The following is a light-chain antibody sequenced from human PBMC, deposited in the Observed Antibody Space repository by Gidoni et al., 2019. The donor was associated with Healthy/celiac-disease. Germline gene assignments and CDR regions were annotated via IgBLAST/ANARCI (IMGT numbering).Light chain of an antibody. CDR2: AES. Sequence: DIQLPPSPYFLSASVVDRVTIPCRASQGISSFLAWYQQKPGKAPKLLIYAESTLQSGVQSRFSGSGSGTEFTLTISSLQPEDVATYYCQQLNSYPRTFGQGTKVEIK. V-gene: IGKV1-9*01. J-gene: IGKJ1*01. CDR3: QQLNSYPRT. CDR1: QGISSF.